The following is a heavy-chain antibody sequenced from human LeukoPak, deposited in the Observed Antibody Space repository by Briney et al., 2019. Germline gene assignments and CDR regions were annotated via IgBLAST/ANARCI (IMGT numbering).Heavy chain of an antibody. D-gene: IGHD6-19*01. Sequence: PGGSLRLSSAASGFTFSNYEMNWVRQAPGKGLEWVSYISTSGSTIYYADSVKGRFTISRDNAKNSLYLQMNSLRAEDTALYYCARFSSGWSNYYYYYMDVWGKGTTVTVSS. CDR2: ISTSGSTI. V-gene: IGHV3-48*03. J-gene: IGHJ6*03. CDR1: GFTFSNYE. CDR3: ARFSSGWSNYYYYYMDV.